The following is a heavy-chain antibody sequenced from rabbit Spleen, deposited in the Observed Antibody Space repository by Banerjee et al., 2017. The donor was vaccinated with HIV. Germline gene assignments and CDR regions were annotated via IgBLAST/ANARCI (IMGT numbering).Heavy chain of an antibody. D-gene: IGHD1-1*01. Sequence: QSLEESGGGLVQPGGSLTLSCKASGFDFNNYYMTWVRQAPGKGLEWIACIDTSDGDTYYANWAKGRFTISKTSSTTVTLQMTSLTAAHTATYFCARMPYGGGNGYYLSVWGPGTLVTVS. CDR2: IDTSDGDT. CDR1: GFDFNNYY. CDR3: ARMPYGGGNGYYLSV. J-gene: IGHJ4*01. V-gene: IGHV1S40*01.